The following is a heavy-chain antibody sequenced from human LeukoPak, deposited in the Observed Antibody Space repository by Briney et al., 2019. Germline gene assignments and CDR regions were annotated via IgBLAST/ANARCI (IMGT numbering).Heavy chain of an antibody. V-gene: IGHV1-2*02. D-gene: IGHD6-6*01. CDR3: ARSGLVQSAHGTCYIHNGLDV. J-gene: IGHJ6*02. CDR2: ITPNSGGT. CDR1: GFAFIDYY. Sequence: GASVKVSCKASGFAFIDYYIHWVRQAPGHGLEWMGWITPNSGGTNYAQKFQGRFTMTGDTSLSTAYMELTRLTPDDTALYYCARSGLVQSAHGTCYIHNGLDVWGQGTRVTVSS.